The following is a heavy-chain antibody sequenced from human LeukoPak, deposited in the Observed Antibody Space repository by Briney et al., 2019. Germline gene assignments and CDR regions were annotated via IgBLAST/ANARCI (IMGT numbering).Heavy chain of an antibody. D-gene: IGHD3-3*01. CDR1: GGSISSYY. CDR2: IYTSGST. Sequence: SETLSLTCTVSGGSISSYYWSWIRQPAGKGLEWIGRIYTSGSTNYNPSLKSRVTMSVDTSRNQFSLKLSSVTAADTAVYYCARDIQPRFGVVNNWFDPWGQGTLVTVSS. CDR3: ARDIQPRFGVVNNWFDP. J-gene: IGHJ5*02. V-gene: IGHV4-4*07.